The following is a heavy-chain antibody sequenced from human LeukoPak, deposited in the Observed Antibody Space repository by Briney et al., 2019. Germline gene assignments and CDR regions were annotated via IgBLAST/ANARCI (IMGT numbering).Heavy chain of an antibody. CDR3: APAVRDY. V-gene: IGHV3-23*01. CDR2: ISGSGGST. J-gene: IGHJ4*02. D-gene: IGHD3-16*02. Sequence: WXXXAXXXGLEWVSAISGSGGSTYYADSVKRRFTISRDNSKNTLYLQMNSLRAEDTAVYYCAPAVRDYWGQGTLVTVSS.